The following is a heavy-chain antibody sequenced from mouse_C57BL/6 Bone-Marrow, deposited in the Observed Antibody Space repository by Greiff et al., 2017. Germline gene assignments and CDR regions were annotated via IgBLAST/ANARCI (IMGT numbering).Heavy chain of an antibody. V-gene: IGHV5-4*01. CDR2: ISDGGSYT. Sequence: EVQLVESGGGLVKPGGSLKLSCAASGFTFSSYAMSWVRQTPEKRLEWVATISDGGSYTSYPDNVKGRFTISRDNAKNNLYLQMSHLKSEDTAMYYCARDHYDYDNFAYWGQGTLVTVSA. J-gene: IGHJ3*01. CDR3: ARDHYDYDNFAY. CDR1: GFTFSSYA. D-gene: IGHD2-4*01.